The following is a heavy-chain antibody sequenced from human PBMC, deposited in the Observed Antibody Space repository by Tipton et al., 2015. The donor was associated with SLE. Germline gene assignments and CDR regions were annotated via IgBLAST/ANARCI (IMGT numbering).Heavy chain of an antibody. CDR3: ARAHCYDFWSGYYNGWFDP. CDR1: GGSISSYY. Sequence: LRLSCTVSGGSISSYYWSWIRQPAGKGLEWIGRIYTSGSTNYNPSLKSRVTMSVDTSKNQFSLKLSSVTAADTAVYYCARAHCYDFWSGYYNGWFDPWGQGTLVTVSS. J-gene: IGHJ5*02. CDR2: IYTSGST. V-gene: IGHV4-4*07. D-gene: IGHD3-3*01.